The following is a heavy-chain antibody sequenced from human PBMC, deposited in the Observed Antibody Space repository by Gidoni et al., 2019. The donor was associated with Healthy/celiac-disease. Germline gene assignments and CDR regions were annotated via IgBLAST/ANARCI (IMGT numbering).Heavy chain of an antibody. J-gene: IGHJ5*02. V-gene: IGHV1-69*01. D-gene: IGHD3-3*01. CDR1: GGPLSSYA. Sequence: QVQLLQSGAEVTKPGPSAKVSCKASGGPLSSYAISWVRQAPGQGLEWMGGITPIFGTANYAQKFQGRVTITADESTSTAYMELSSLRSEDTAVYYCARSYGSQRFWWFDPWGQGTLVTVSS. CDR3: ARSYGSQRFWWFDP. CDR2: ITPIFGTA.